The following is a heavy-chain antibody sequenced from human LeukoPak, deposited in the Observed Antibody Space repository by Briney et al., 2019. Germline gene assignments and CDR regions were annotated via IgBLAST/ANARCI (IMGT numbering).Heavy chain of an antibody. V-gene: IGHV4-31*03. CDR3: AREAFRRYSGPSLSYYYYMDV. D-gene: IGHD1-26*01. Sequence: PSETLSLTCTVSGGSISSGGYYWSWIRQHPGKGLEWIGYIYYSGSTYYNPSLKSRVTISVDTSKNQFSLKLSSVTAADTAVYYCAREAFRRYSGPSLSYYYYMDVWGKGTTVTVSS. J-gene: IGHJ6*03. CDR2: IYYSGST. CDR1: GGSISSGGYY.